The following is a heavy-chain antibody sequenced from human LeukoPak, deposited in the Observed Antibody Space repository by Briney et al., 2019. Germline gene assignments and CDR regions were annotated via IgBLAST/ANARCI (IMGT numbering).Heavy chain of an antibody. D-gene: IGHD1-26*01. J-gene: IGHJ4*02. CDR3: ARSVSLDYFDY. V-gene: IGHV3-23*01. CDR1: RFTFSSYA. Sequence: SGGSLRLSCAASRFTFSSYAMSWVRQAPGKGLEWVSAISGSGGSTYYADSVKGRFTISRDNSKNTLYLQMNSLRAEDTAVYYCARSVSLDYFDYWGQGTLVTVSS. CDR2: ISGSGGST.